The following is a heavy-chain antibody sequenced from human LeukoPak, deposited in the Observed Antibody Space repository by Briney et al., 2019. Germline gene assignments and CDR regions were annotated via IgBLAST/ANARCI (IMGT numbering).Heavy chain of an antibody. CDR2: INAGNGNT. CDR3: ASLGDYGDSAFDY. Sequence: AASVKVSCKASGYTFTSYAMHWVRQAPGQRLEWMGWINAGNGNTKYSQKLQGRVTMTTDTSTSTAYMELRSLRSDDTAVYYCASLGDYGDSAFDYWGQGTLVTVSS. J-gene: IGHJ4*02. V-gene: IGHV1-3*01. D-gene: IGHD4-17*01. CDR1: GYTFTSYA.